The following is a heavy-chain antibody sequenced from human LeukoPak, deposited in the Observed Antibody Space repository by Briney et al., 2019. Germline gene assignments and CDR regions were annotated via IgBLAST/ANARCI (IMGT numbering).Heavy chain of an antibody. CDR3: AKDPMIVVVTSFDY. D-gene: IGHD3-22*01. CDR1: GFTFSSYP. Sequence: PGGSLRLSCAASGFTFSSYPMTWARQAPGKGLEWVSSISSGGSGTYYADSVKGRFTISRDNSKNTLYLQMNSLRAEDTAVYYCAKDPMIVVVTSFDYWGQGTLVTVSS. J-gene: IGHJ4*02. V-gene: IGHV3-23*01. CDR2: ISSGGSGT.